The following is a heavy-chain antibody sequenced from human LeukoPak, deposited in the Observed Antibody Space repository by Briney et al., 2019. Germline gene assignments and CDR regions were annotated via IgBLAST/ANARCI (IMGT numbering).Heavy chain of an antibody. CDR2: INPNSGNT. CDR3: ARVGYYYGSGSYYNKPSSYYYYYMDV. D-gene: IGHD3-10*01. V-gene: IGHV1-8*02. Sequence: ASVKVSCKASGYTFTGYYMHWVRQAPGQGLEWMGWINPNSGNTGYAQKFQGRVTMTRNTSISTAYMELSSLRSEDTAVYYCARVGYYYGSGSYYNKPSSYYYYYMDVWGKGTTVTISS. CDR1: GYTFTGYY. J-gene: IGHJ6*03.